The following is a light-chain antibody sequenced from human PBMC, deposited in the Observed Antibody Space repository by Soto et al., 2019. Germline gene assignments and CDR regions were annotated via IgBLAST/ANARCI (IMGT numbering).Light chain of an antibody. Sequence: DIQMTQSPSTLSASVGDRVTITCRASQGISSWLAWYQQKPGKAPKLLIYDASSLESGVPSRFSGSGSGTEFTLTISSLQPGDFATYYCQQYNSYPWTFGQGTKVDIK. J-gene: IGKJ1*01. CDR2: DAS. CDR3: QQYNSYPWT. CDR1: QGISSW. V-gene: IGKV1-5*01.